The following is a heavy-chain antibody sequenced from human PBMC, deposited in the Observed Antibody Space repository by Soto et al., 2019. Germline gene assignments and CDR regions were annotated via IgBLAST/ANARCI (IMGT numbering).Heavy chain of an antibody. V-gene: IGHV3-48*03. CDR2: ISSSNSTI. J-gene: IGHJ6*02. CDR1: GFTFSSYE. D-gene: IGHD3-10*01. Sequence: EVQLVESGGGLVQPGGSLRLSCAASGFTFSSYEMTWVRQPPGKGREGVSYISSSNSTIYYADSVKGRFTISRDNANNSLYLQMNSLRAEDTAIYYCARATGIMVRGVYGMDVWGQGTTVTVSS. CDR3: ARATGIMVRGVYGMDV.